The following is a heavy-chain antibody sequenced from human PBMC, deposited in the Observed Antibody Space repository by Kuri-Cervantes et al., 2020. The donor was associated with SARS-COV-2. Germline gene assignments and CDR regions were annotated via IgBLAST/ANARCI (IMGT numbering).Heavy chain of an antibody. J-gene: IGHJ6*03. Sequence: SETLSLTCAVSGYSISSGYYWGWIRQPPGKGLEWIGSIYHSGSTYYNLSLKSRVTISVDTSKNQFSLKLSSVTAADTAVYYCARQLRLYSMDVWGKGTTVTVSS. CDR1: GYSISSGYY. D-gene: IGHD5-12*01. V-gene: IGHV4-38-2*01. CDR2: IYHSGST. CDR3: ARQLRLYSMDV.